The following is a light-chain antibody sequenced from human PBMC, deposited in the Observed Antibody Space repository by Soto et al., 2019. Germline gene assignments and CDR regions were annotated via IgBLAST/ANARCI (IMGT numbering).Light chain of an antibody. J-gene: IGKJ1*01. Sequence: EIVMTQSADTVSVSPGKGGTLSCRVSQSIRSNLAWYQQRPGQAPRLLMYGASTRADGIPARFTGSGSGTEFTLTICCLQSEDFAVYYCQQYHIWPPWTSGQGTKVDIK. V-gene: IGKV3-15*01. CDR1: QSIRSN. CDR2: GAS. CDR3: QQYHIWPPWT.